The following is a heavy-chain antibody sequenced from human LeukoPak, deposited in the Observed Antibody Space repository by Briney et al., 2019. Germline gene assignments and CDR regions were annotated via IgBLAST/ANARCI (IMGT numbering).Heavy chain of an antibody. V-gene: IGHV2-70*11. D-gene: IGHD3-10*01. J-gene: IGHJ4*02. Sequence: SGPALVKPTQTLTLTCTFSGFSLSTSGMCVSWIRQPPGKALEWLARIDWDDDKYYSTSLKTRLTISKDTSKNQVVLTMTNMDPVDTATYYCARGCHGSGNYWFDYWGQGTLVTVSS. CDR3: ARGCHGSGNYWFDY. CDR2: IDWDDDK. CDR1: GFSLSTSGMC.